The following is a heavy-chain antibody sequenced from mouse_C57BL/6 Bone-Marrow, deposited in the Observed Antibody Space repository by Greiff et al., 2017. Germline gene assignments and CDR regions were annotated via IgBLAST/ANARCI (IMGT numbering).Heavy chain of an antibody. D-gene: IGHD1-2*01. V-gene: IGHV7-3*01. J-gene: IGHJ4*01. CDR1: GFTFTDYY. CDR2: IRNKANGYTT. Sequence: EVQLVESGGGLVQPGGSLSLSCAASGFTFTDYYMSWVRQPPGKALEWLGFIRNKANGYTTEYSVSVKGRFTLARDNSQSILYIQMNTLRAKDRATYYCARYEPITTRGAMDYWGQGTSGTVSA. CDR3: ARYEPITTRGAMDY.